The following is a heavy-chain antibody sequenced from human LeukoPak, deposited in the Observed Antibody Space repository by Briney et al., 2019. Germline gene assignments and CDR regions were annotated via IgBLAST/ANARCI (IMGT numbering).Heavy chain of an antibody. J-gene: IGHJ4*02. D-gene: IGHD6-19*01. V-gene: IGHV3-74*01. Sequence: GGSLRLSCAASGFTFSSYWMHWVRQAPGKGLVWVSRINSDGSSTSYADSVKGRFTISRDNAKNTLYLQMNSLRAGDTAVYYCARVGKNGWDSDHWGQGTLVTVSS. CDR3: ARVGKNGWDSDH. CDR1: GFTFSSYW. CDR2: INSDGSST.